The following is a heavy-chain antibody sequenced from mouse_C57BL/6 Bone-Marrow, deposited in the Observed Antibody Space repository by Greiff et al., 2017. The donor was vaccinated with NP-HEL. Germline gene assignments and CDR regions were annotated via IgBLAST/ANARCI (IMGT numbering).Heavy chain of an antibody. J-gene: IGHJ2*01. CDR1: GYTFTDYE. V-gene: IGHV1-15*01. CDR3: TRPGSYFDY. Sequence: QVQLKQSGAELVRPGASVTLSCKASGYTFTDYEMHWVKQTPVHGLEWIGAIDPETGGTAYNQKFKGKAILTADKSSSTAYMELRSLTSEDSAVYYCTRPGSYFDYWGQGTTLTVSS. CDR2: IDPETGGT.